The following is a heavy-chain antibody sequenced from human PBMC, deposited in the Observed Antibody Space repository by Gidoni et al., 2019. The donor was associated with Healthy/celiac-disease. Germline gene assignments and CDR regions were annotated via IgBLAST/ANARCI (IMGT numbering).Heavy chain of an antibody. J-gene: IGHJ3*02. CDR1: GFTFSSYA. CDR3: AKNIAARPNAFDI. Sequence: EVQLLESGGGLVQPGGSLRLSCAASGFTFSSYAMSWVRQAPGKGLGWVSAISGSGGSTYYADSVKGRFTISRDNSKNTLYLQMNSLRAEDTAVYYCAKNIAARPNAFDIWGQGTMVTVSS. V-gene: IGHV3-23*01. CDR2: ISGSGGST. D-gene: IGHD6-6*01.